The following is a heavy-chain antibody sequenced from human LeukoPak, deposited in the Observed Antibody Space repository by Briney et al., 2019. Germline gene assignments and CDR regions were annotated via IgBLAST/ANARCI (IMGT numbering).Heavy chain of an antibody. CDR2: IYTSGST. CDR1: GGSISSGSYY. Sequence: RASETLSLTCTVSGGSISSGSYYWSWIRQPAGKGLEWIGRIYTSGSTNYNPSLKSRVTISVDKSKNQFSLKLSSVTAADTAVYYCARSGITMVRGVIRGFDPWGQGTLVTVSS. D-gene: IGHD3-10*01. CDR3: ARSGITMVRGVIRGFDP. V-gene: IGHV4-61*02. J-gene: IGHJ5*02.